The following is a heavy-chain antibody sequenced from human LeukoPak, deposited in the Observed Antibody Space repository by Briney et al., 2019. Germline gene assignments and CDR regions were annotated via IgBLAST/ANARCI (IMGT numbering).Heavy chain of an antibody. J-gene: IGHJ4*02. V-gene: IGHV4-30-4*01. Sequence: SQTLSLTCTVSGGSISSGDYYWSWIRQPPGKGLEWIGYIYYSGSTYYNPSLKSRVTISVDTSKNQFSLKLSSVTAADTALYYCARALLDYGGYYFDYWGQGTLVTVSS. CDR3: ARALLDYGGYYFDY. CDR1: GGSISSGDYY. CDR2: IYYSGST. D-gene: IGHD4-17*01.